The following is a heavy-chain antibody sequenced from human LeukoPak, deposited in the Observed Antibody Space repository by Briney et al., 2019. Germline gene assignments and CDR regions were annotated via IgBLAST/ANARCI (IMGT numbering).Heavy chain of an antibody. CDR3: AKDPRSSGYFDY. CDR1: GFNFNNYA. V-gene: IGHV3-23*01. CDR2: ISGNGGNT. Sequence: PGGSLRLSCAASGFNFNNYAMSWVRQAPEKGLEWVSGISGNGGNTYYADSVKGQFTISRDNSKNTLYLQMNSLRAEDTAVYYCAKDPRSSGYFDYWGQGTLVTVSS. D-gene: IGHD3-10*01. J-gene: IGHJ4*02.